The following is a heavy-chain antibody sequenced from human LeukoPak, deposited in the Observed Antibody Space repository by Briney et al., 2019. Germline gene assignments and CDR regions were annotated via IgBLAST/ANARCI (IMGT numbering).Heavy chain of an antibody. CDR3: AKVNWYWYFDL. CDR1: GFTFSDSW. D-gene: IGHD1-1*01. Sequence: GSLRLSCAASGFTFSDSWMHWVRQAPGKGLEWVSLISGDGGSTYYADSVKGRFTISRDNSKNSLYLQMNSLRTEDTALYYCAKVNWYWYFDLWGRGTLVTVSS. CDR2: ISGDGGST. J-gene: IGHJ2*01. V-gene: IGHV3-43*02.